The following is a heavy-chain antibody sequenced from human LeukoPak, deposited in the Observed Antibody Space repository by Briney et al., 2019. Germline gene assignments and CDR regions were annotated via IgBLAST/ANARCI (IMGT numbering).Heavy chain of an antibody. D-gene: IGHD4-23*01. CDR2: IYPGDSDT. CDR3: ARFPRHYGGDY. V-gene: IGHV5-51*01. CDR1: GYRFTSYW. Sequence: GASLQISFKGSGYRFTSYWIGWVRPLPGKGLEWMGIIYPGDSDTRYTPSFQGQVTISADKSISTAYLQWSSLKAWDTAIYYCARFPRHYGGDYWGQGTLVTVSS. J-gene: IGHJ4*02.